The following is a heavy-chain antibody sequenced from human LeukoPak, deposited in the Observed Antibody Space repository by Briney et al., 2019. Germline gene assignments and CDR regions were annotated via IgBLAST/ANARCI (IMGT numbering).Heavy chain of an antibody. CDR3: ARVKYYYGSRAFDI. CDR2: INHSGST. CDR1: GGSFSGYY. V-gene: IGHV4-34*01. Sequence: SETLSLTCAVSGGSFSGYYWSWIRQPPGKGLEWIGEINHSGSTNYNPSLKSRVTISVDTSKNQFSLKLSSVTAADTAVYYCARVKYYYGSRAFDIWGQGTMVTVSS. D-gene: IGHD3-10*01. J-gene: IGHJ3*02.